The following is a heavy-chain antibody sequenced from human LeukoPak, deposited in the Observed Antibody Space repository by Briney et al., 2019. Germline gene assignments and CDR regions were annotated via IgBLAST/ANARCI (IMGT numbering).Heavy chain of an antibody. CDR2: IYYSGST. V-gene: IGHV4-30-4*02. CDR1: GGSISSGDYY. Sequence: SETLSLTCTVSGGSISSGDYYWSWIRQPPGKGLEWIGYIYYSGSTYYNPSLKSRVTISVDTSKNQFSLKLSSVTAADTAVYYCARGTYYDFWSGQPDYWGQGTLVTVSS. D-gene: IGHD3-3*01. J-gene: IGHJ4*02. CDR3: ARGTYYDFWSGQPDY.